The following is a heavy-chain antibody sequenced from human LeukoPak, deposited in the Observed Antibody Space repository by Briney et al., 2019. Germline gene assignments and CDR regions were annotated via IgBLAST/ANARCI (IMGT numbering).Heavy chain of an antibody. CDR1: GFTFSSYG. CDR2: IWYDGSNK. J-gene: IGHJ6*02. D-gene: IGHD6-13*01. V-gene: IGHV3-33*01. CDR3: ARGLAAAAWGYCYYYGMDV. Sequence: GGSLRLSCAASGFTFSSYGMHWVRQAPGKGLEWVAVIWYDGSNKYYADSVKGRFTISRDNSKNTLYLQMNSLRAEDTAVYYCARGLAAAAWGYCYYYGMDVWGQGTTVTVSS.